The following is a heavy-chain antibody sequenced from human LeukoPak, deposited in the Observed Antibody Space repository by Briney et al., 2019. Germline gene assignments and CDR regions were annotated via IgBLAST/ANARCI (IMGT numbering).Heavy chain of an antibody. D-gene: IGHD3-3*01. CDR1: GFTFSSYS. CDR2: ISRGSIHI. CDR3: ARVPSFWSGYYADY. V-gene: IGHV3-21*01. Sequence: PGGSLRLSCAASGFTFSSYSMSWVRQAPGGGLEWVSSISRGSIHIYYGDSVKGRFTISRDNAKNSLFLEMNSLRAEDTAVYYCARVPSFWSGYYADYWGRVPLSPSPQ. J-gene: IGHJ4*02.